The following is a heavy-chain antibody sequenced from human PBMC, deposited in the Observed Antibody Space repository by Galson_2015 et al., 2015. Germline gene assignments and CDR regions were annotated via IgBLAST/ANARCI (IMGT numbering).Heavy chain of an antibody. D-gene: IGHD6-13*01. Sequence: PALVKPTQTLTLTCTFSGFSLSTSGVGVGWIRQPPGKALKWLALIYWDADTRYSPSLKSRLTITTDTSKNQVVLTMTNMDPVDTATYYCAHRRSRSSWSSTSYFDYWGQGTLVTVSS. CDR1: GFSLSTSGVG. V-gene: IGHV2-5*02. J-gene: IGHJ4*02. CDR3: AHRRSRSSWSSTSYFDY. CDR2: IYWDADT.